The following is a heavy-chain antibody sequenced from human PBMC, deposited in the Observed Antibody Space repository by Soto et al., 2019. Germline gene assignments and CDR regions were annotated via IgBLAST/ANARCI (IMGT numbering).Heavy chain of an antibody. D-gene: IGHD6-13*01. Sequence: GGSLRLSCAASGFTFSDYYMSWIRQAPGKGLEWVSYISSSSSYTNYADSVKGRFTISRDNAKNSLYLQMNSLRAEDTAVYYCARSQKGVAAAGLDYWGQGTLVTVSS. CDR1: GFTFSDYY. CDR2: ISSSSSYT. J-gene: IGHJ4*02. CDR3: ARSQKGVAAAGLDY. V-gene: IGHV3-11*03.